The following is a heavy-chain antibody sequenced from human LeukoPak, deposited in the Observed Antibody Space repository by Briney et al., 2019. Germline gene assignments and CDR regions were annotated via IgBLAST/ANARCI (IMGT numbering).Heavy chain of an antibody. CDR3: ARNYKWNDVVMDV. D-gene: IGHD1-1*01. CDR2: INTNTGTP. J-gene: IGHJ6*03. V-gene: IGHV7-4-1*02. CDR1: GSTFTSYA. Sequence: GASVKLSCKASGSTFTSYAMNWVRQAPGQGHEWMGWINTNTGTPTYGQGFTARFVFSLDSPVSTAYLQINSPKAEDSATYYCARNYKWNDVVMDVWGEGTTVTVSS.